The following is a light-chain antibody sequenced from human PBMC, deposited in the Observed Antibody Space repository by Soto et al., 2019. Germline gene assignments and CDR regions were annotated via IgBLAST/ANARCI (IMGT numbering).Light chain of an antibody. CDR3: VQECNYPLT. Sequence: IEMTQSPSSLSASVGDRVTITCRASEGVRADVGCYQQKPGKDPKLLIYSASTLQSGVPPRYSGSGSGTDFNLAISGLQAEDFATYYCVQECNYPLTFGGGTKVEIK. CDR1: EGVRAD. CDR2: SAS. V-gene: IGKV1-6*01. J-gene: IGKJ4*01.